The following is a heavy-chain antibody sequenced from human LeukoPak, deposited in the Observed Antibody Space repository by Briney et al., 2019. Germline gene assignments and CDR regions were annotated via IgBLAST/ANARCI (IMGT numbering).Heavy chain of an antibody. J-gene: IGHJ4*02. CDR2: INSGGSST. D-gene: IGHD2-2*01. Sequence: GGSLRLSCAASGFTLSPYWVHWVRQAPGKGLVWVSRINSGGSSTTYADSVKGRFTISRDNTKNTLYLQMNILRAEDTAVYYCARARCSRTSCNTESDYWGQGTLVTVSS. CDR3: ARARCSRTSCNTESDY. V-gene: IGHV3-74*01. CDR1: GFTLSPYW.